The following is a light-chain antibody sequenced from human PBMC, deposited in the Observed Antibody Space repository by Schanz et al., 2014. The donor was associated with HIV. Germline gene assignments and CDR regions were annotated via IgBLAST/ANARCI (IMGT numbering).Light chain of an antibody. CDR1: QSINSW. CDR2: KAS. J-gene: IGKJ1*01. V-gene: IGKV1-5*03. Sequence: DIQMTQSPSILAASVGDRVIITCRASQSINSWLAWYQQKPGKAPNLLIYKASTLESGVPSRFSGSGSGTDFTLTINSLQPDDLATYFCQQYNSYPWTFGQGTKVE. CDR3: QQYNSYPWT.